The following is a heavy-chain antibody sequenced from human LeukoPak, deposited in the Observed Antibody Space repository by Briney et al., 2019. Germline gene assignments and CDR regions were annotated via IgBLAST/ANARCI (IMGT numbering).Heavy chain of an antibody. J-gene: IGHJ4*02. Sequence: GGSLRLSCAASGVTFSSYAMSWVRQAPGKGLEWVSAISGSGGSTYYADSVKGRFTISRDNSKNTLYLQMNSLRAEDTAVYYCAKAGGKYCSGGSCYYVDYWGQGTLVTVSS. CDR2: ISGSGGST. CDR3: AKAGGKYCSGGSCYYVDY. V-gene: IGHV3-23*01. CDR1: GVTFSSYA. D-gene: IGHD2-15*01.